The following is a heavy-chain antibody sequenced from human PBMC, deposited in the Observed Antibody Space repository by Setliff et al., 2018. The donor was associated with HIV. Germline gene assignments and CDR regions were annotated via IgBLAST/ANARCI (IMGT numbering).Heavy chain of an antibody. CDR3: ARHRVRDSWSGLGGTFDY. CDR2: IYYSGST. V-gene: IGHV4-39*01. CDR1: GGSISSNNYY. D-gene: IGHD3-3*01. Sequence: PSETLSLTCTVSGGSISSNNYYWGWIRQPPGKGLEGIGSIYYSGSTYYNPSLKSRVTISVDPSKNHFSLKLRSVTAADTAMYYCARHRVRDSWSGLGGTFDYWGQGTRVTVSS. J-gene: IGHJ4*02.